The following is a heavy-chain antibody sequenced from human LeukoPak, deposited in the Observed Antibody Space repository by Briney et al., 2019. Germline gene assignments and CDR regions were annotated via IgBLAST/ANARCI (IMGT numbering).Heavy chain of an antibody. Sequence: GGSLRLSCAASGFTFGSYAMSWVRQAPGEGLEWVSVIYSGGSTYYADSVKGRFTISRDNSKNTLYLQMNSLRAEDTAVYYCAAGVVPAAIPYYYYGMDVWGQGTTVTVSS. D-gene: IGHD2-2*01. CDR3: AAGVVPAAIPYYYYGMDV. J-gene: IGHJ6*02. CDR2: IYSGGST. CDR1: GFTFGSYA. V-gene: IGHV3-53*01.